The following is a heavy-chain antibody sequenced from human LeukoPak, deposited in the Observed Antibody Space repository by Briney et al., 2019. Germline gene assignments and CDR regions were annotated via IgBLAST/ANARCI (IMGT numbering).Heavy chain of an antibody. Sequence: SETLSLTCTVSGGSVSSGSYYWSWIRQPPGKGLEWIGYIYYSGSTNYNPSLKSRVTISVDTSKNQFPLKLSSVTAADTAVYYCARDGSEAPFDPWGQGTLVTVSS. V-gene: IGHV4-61*01. D-gene: IGHD5-12*01. CDR1: GGSVSSGSYY. CDR3: ARDGSEAPFDP. J-gene: IGHJ5*02. CDR2: IYYSGST.